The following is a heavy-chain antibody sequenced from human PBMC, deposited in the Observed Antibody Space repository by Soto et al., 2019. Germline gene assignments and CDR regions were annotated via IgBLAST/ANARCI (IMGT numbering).Heavy chain of an antibody. CDR2: ISSSSSTL. V-gene: IGHV3-48*02. CDR1: GFTFSSYS. Sequence: GGSLRLSCASSGFTFSSYSMNWVRQAPGKGLEWVSYISSSSSTLYYADSVKGRFTISRDNAKNSLYLQMNSLRDEDTAVYYCARDRVNDFWSGYYGGSYYYGMDVWGQGTTVTVSS. D-gene: IGHD3-3*01. J-gene: IGHJ6*02. CDR3: ARDRVNDFWSGYYGGSYYYGMDV.